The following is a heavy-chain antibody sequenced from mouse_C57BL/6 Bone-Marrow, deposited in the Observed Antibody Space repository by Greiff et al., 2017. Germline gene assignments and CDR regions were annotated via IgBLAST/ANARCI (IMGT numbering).Heavy chain of an antibody. Sequence: EVKLEESGGDLVKPGGSLKLSCAASGFTFSSYGMSWVRQTLDKRLEWVATISSGGSYTYYPDNVKGRFSISRDNAKNTLYLQMSSLKSEDTAMYYCARHAYDGYLYYFDYWGRGTTLTVTS. D-gene: IGHD2-3*01. CDR2: ISSGGSYT. CDR3: ARHAYDGYLYYFDY. J-gene: IGHJ2*01. CDR1: GFTFSSYG. V-gene: IGHV5-6*02.